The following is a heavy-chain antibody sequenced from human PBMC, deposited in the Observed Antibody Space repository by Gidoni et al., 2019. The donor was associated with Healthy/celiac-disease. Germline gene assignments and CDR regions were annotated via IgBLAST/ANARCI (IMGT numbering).Heavy chain of an antibody. CDR2: IYYSGST. J-gene: IGHJ4*02. CDR3: ARQSAYSSPGYYFDY. Sequence: QLQLQESGPGLVKPSETLSLTCTVSGGSISSSSYYRGWIRQPPGKGLEWIWSIYYSGSTFYNPSLKSRVTISVDTSKNQFSLKLSSVTAADTAVYYCARQSAYSSPGYYFDYWGQGTLVTVSS. V-gene: IGHV4-39*01. CDR1: GGSISSSSYY. D-gene: IGHD6-13*01.